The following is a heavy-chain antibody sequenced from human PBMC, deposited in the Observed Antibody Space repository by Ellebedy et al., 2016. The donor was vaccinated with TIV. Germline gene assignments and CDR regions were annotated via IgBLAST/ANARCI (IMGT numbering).Heavy chain of an antibody. Sequence: PGGSLRLSCAAFGFTFSSYAMSWVRQAPGKGLEWVSTISNTGSRTYYAESVEGRFIISRDNSKKTLYLQMNSLRAEDTAVYYCAKGRGGGSDSSAPRYYFDSWGLGTLVTVSS. CDR2: ISNTGSRT. CDR3: AKGRGGGSDSSAPRYYFDS. CDR1: GFTFSSYA. V-gene: IGHV3-23*01. D-gene: IGHD6-19*01. J-gene: IGHJ4*02.